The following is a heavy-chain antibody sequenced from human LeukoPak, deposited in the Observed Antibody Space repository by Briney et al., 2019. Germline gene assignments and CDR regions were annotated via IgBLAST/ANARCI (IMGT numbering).Heavy chain of an antibody. J-gene: IGHJ4*02. D-gene: IGHD3-10*02. CDR3: AKVHLTMSHFLVDY. Sequence: PGGSLRLSCAASGFTFSSYGMHWVRQAPGKGLEWVAVISYDGSNKYYADSVKGRFTISRDNSKNTLYLQMNSLRAEDTAVYYCAKVHLTMSHFLVDYWGQGTLVTVSS. CDR1: GFTFSSYG. CDR2: ISYDGSNK. V-gene: IGHV3-30*18.